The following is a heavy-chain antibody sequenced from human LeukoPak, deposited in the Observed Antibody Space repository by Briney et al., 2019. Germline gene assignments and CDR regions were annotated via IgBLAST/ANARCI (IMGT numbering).Heavy chain of an antibody. V-gene: IGHV4-59*01. J-gene: IGHJ3*02. CDR3: ARTCPEAYCGSDSPPRNAFDI. CDR2: IYYSGST. CDR1: GGSISSYY. D-gene: IGHD2-21*02. Sequence: SGTLSLTCTVSGGSISSYYWSWIRQPPGKGLEWIGYIYYSGSTNYNPSLKSRVAISVDTSKNQFSLKLTSVTAADTAVYYCARTCPEAYCGSDSPPRNAFDIWGQGTMVTVSS.